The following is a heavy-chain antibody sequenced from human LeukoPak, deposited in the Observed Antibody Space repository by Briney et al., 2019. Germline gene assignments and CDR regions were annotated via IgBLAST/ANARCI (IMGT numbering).Heavy chain of an antibody. D-gene: IGHD2-21*01. J-gene: IGHJ6*03. CDR1: RYTFTSYY. CDR2: INPSGGST. CDR3: ARGRGTIGSNRDFYFYYYMDI. Sequence: ASVKVSCKASRYTFTSYYMHWVRQAPGQGLEWMGIINPSGGSTSYAQKFQGRVTMTRDMSTSTVYMELSSLRPDDMAVYYCARGRGTIGSNRDFYFYYYMDIWGNGTTVTVSS. V-gene: IGHV1-46*01.